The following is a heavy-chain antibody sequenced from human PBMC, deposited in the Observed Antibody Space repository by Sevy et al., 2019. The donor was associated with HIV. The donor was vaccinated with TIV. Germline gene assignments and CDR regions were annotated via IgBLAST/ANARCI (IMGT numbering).Heavy chain of an antibody. CDR1: GFDFNHHW. J-gene: IGHJ4*02. D-gene: IGHD3-9*01. V-gene: IGHV3-7*01. CDR2: IKQDGSET. Sequence: GGSLRLSCAASGFDFNHHWMSWVRQAPQKGLEWVANIKQDGSETYYVDSLEGRFTISRDNAKNSLPLQINDLRAEDTAVYYCARLPTGLQSFNYLLSTYFDSWGQGTLVTVSS. CDR3: ARLPTGLQSFNYLLSTYFDS.